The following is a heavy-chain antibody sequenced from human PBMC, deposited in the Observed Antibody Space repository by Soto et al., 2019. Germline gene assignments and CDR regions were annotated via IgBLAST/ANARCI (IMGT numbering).Heavy chain of an antibody. Sequence: GASVKVSCKASGYTFTSYGISWVRQAPGQGLEWMGWISAYNGDTNYAQKLQGRVTMTTDTSTSTAYMELRSLRSDDTAVYYCATAAPRIAALFNWFDPWGQGTLVTVSS. CDR2: ISAYNGDT. J-gene: IGHJ5*02. V-gene: IGHV1-18*01. CDR1: GYTFTSYG. D-gene: IGHD6-13*01. CDR3: ATAAPRIAALFNWFDP.